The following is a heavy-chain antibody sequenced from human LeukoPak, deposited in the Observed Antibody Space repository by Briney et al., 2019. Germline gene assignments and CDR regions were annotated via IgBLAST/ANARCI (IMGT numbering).Heavy chain of an antibody. Sequence: SETLSLTCAVYGGSFSGYYWSWIRQPPGKGLEWIGSIYYSGSTYYNPSLKSRVTISVDTSKNQFSLKLSSVTAADTAVYYCARPITMVRGGSWFDPWGQGTLVTVSS. J-gene: IGHJ5*02. CDR1: GGSFSGYY. CDR3: ARPITMVRGGSWFDP. CDR2: IYYSGST. D-gene: IGHD3-10*01. V-gene: IGHV4-34*01.